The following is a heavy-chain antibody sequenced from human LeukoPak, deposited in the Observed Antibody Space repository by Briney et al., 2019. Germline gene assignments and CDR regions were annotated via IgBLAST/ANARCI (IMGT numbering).Heavy chain of an antibody. D-gene: IGHD2-15*01. Sequence: SETLSLTCTVSSGSINTYYWSWIRQPPGKGLEWIGEINHSGSTNYNPSLKSRVTISVDTSKNQFSLKLSSVTAADTAVYYCARDRRYCSGGSCYSPEYYYGMDVWGQGTTVTVSS. CDR3: ARDRRYCSGGSCYSPEYYYGMDV. CDR1: SGSINTYY. CDR2: INHSGST. V-gene: IGHV4-59*01. J-gene: IGHJ6*02.